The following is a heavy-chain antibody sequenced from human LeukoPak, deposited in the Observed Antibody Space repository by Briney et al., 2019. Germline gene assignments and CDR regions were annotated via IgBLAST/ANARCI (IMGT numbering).Heavy chain of an antibody. J-gene: IGHJ6*02. CDR1: GYTFTGYY. V-gene: IGHV1-2*02. Sequence: SVKVSCKASGYTFTGYYMHWVGQAPGRGREWVGWINPNSGGTNYAQKLQGRVTMTRDTSISPAYMELSRLRSGDTAVDYCARDNRPGGSCYSCLIYGMDVWGQGTTVTVS. CDR3: ARDNRPGGSCYSCLIYGMDV. CDR2: INPNSGGT. D-gene: IGHD2-15*01.